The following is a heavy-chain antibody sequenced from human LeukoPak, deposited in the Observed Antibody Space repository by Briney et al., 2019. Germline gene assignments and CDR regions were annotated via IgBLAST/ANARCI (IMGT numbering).Heavy chain of an antibody. CDR3: ARHNHYGGNSGGPDY. CDR2: IYHSGST. CDR1: GGSISSDNW. V-gene: IGHV4-4*02. J-gene: IGHJ4*02. D-gene: IGHD4-23*01. Sequence: PSGTLSLTCAVSGGSISSDNWWSWVRQPPGKGLEWIGEIYHSGSTNYNPSLKSRVTISLDKSKNQFSLKLSSVTAADTAVYYCARHNHYGGNSGGPDYWGQGTLVTVSS.